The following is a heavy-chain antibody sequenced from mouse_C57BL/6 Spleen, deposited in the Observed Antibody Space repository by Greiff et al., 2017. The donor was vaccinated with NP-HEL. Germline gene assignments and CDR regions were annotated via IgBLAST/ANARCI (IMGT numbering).Heavy chain of an antibody. CDR2: ISSGGSYT. D-gene: IGHD2-4*01. Sequence: EVQRVESGGDLVKPGGSLKLSCAASGFTFSSYGMSWVRQTPDKRLEWVATISSGGSYTYYPDSVKGRFTISRDNAKNTLYLQMSSLKSEDTAMYYCARGGDDYDVSYYAMDYWGQGTSVTVSS. V-gene: IGHV5-6*01. CDR1: GFTFSSYG. J-gene: IGHJ4*01. CDR3: ARGGDDYDVSYYAMDY.